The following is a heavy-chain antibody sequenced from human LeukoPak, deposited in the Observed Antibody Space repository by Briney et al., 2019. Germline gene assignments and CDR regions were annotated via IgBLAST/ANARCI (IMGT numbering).Heavy chain of an antibody. J-gene: IGHJ6*03. CDR1: GYTFTSYG. CDR2: IIPIFGTA. V-gene: IGHV1-69*05. CDR3: ARLAWFGQNYYYYYYMDV. Sequence: SVKVSCKASGYTFTSYGISWVRQAPGQGLEWMGGIIPIFGTANYAQKFQGRVTITTDESTSTAYMELSSLRSEDTAVYYCARLAWFGQNYYYYYYMDVWGKGTTVTVSS. D-gene: IGHD3-10*01.